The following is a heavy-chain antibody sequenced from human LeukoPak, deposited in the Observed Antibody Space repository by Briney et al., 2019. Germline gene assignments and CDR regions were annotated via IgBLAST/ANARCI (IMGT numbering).Heavy chain of an antibody. CDR2: INHSGST. CDR3: ARALRSGPRLDY. D-gene: IGHD3-3*01. J-gene: IGHJ4*02. CDR1: GGSISSYY. Sequence: SETLSLTCTVSGGSISSYYWSWIRQPPGKGLEWIGEINHSGSTNYNPSLKSRVTISVDTSKNQFSLKLSSVTAADTAVYYCARALRSGPRLDYWGQGTLVTVSS. V-gene: IGHV4-34*01.